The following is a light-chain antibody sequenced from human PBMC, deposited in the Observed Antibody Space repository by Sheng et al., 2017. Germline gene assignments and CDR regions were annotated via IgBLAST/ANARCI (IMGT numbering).Light chain of an antibody. J-gene: IGKJ1*01. Sequence: DIQMTQSPSTLSASAGDRVSITCRASQSINSWLAWYQQHPGKAPKLLIYKASNLENGVPSRFSGSGSGTEFTLTISGLQPDDFATYYCQQYNNYPRTFGPGT. V-gene: IGKV1-5*03. CDR1: QSINSW. CDR2: KAS. CDR3: QQYNNYPRT.